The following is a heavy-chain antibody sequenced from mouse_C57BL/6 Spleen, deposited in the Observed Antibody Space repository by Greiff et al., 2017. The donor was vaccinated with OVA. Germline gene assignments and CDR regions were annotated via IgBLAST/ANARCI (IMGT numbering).Heavy chain of an antibody. CDR2: ISPGSGST. CDR3: AKYYDDSNYLDY. Sequence: QVQLQQPGAELVKPGASVKMSCKASGYTFTSYWITWVKQRPGHGLEWIGDISPGSGSTNYNEKFKSKATLTVDTSSSTAYMQLSSLTSEDSTVYYCAKYYDDSNYLDYWGQGTTLTVSS. D-gene: IGHD1-1*01. V-gene: IGHV1-55*01. J-gene: IGHJ2*01. CDR1: GYTFTSYW.